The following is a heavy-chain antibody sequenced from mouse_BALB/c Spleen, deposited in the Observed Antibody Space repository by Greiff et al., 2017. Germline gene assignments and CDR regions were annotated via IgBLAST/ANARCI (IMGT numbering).Heavy chain of an antibody. CDR2: IWAGGST. D-gene: IGHD3-2*01. Sequence: QVQLKESGPGLVAPSQSLSITCTVSGFSLTSYGVHWVRQPPGKGLEWLGVIWAGGSTNYNSALMSRLSISKDNSKSQVFLKMNSLQTDDTAMYYCARDGRTARVSFAYWGQGTLVTVSA. CDR1: GFSLTSYG. V-gene: IGHV2-9*02. J-gene: IGHJ3*01. CDR3: ARDGRTARVSFAY.